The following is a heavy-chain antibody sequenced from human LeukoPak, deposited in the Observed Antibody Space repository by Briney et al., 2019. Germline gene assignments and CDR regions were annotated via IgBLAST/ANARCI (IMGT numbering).Heavy chain of an antibody. V-gene: IGHV3-53*01. CDR3: ARDSADYGGNGLDY. CDR1: GFTFSSYW. CDR2: IYSGGTP. J-gene: IGHJ4*02. D-gene: IGHD4-23*01. Sequence: GGSLRLSCAASGFTFSSYWMHWVRQAPGKGLEWVSVIYSGGTPYYADSVKGRFTISRDNSKNTLYLQMNSLRAEDTAVYYCARDSADYGGNGLDYWGQGTLVTVSS.